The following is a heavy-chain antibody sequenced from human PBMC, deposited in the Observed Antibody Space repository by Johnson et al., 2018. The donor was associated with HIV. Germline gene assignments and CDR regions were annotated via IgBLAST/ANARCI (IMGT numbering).Heavy chain of an antibody. CDR1: GFTFSSYA. CDR2: ISYDGSNK. V-gene: IGHV3-30-3*01. Sequence: VQLVESGGGVVQPGRSLRLSCAASGFTFSSYAMHWVRQAPGKGLEWVAVISYDGSNKYYADAVRGRFTISRDTSKTTLYLPMNSLRPEDTAVYYCARLPSVRVACDIWGQGTMVTVSS. D-gene: IGHD6-13*01. CDR3: ARLPSVRVACDI. J-gene: IGHJ3*02.